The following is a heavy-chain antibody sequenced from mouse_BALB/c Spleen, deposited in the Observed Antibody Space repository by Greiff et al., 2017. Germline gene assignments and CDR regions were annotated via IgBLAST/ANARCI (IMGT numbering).Heavy chain of an antibody. CDR2: IWGDGST. CDR3: ARGDYWYFDV. V-gene: IGHV2-6-7*01. J-gene: IGHJ1*01. Sequence: VKVVDSGPGLVAPSQRLSITCTVSGFSLTGYGVNWVRQPPGQGLEWMGMIWGDGSTAYNSALKYRLSISKDKSKSQVVCKMNSLQTSDTARYYGARGDYWYFDVWGAETTVTVSA. CDR1: GFSLTGYG.